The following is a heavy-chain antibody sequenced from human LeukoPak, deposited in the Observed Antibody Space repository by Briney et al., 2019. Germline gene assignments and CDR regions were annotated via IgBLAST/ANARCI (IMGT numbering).Heavy chain of an antibody. CDR2: ISAYNGNT. D-gene: IGHD6-19*01. V-gene: IGHV1-18*01. CDR1: GGTFSSYA. CDR3: ARDPPIAVAAPGWFDP. Sequence: GASVKVSCKASGGTFSSYAISWVRQAPGQGLEWMGWISAYNGNTNYAQKLQGRVTMTTDTSTSTAYMELRSLRSDDTAVYYCARDPPIAVAAPGWFDPWGQGTLVTVSS. J-gene: IGHJ5*02.